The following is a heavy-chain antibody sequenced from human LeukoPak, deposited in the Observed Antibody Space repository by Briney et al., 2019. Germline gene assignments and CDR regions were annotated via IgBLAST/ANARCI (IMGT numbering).Heavy chain of an antibody. CDR1: GFTFSSYG. D-gene: IGHD6-19*01. V-gene: IGHV3-30*18. Sequence: PGGSLRLSCAASGFTFSSYGMHWVRQAPGKGLEWVAVMSYDGSNKYYADSVKGRFTIARDNSKNTLYLQMNDLRAEDTAVYYCANDFGRGVAGPFDYWSQGTLVTVSS. J-gene: IGHJ4*02. CDR2: MSYDGSNK. CDR3: ANDFGRGVAGPFDY.